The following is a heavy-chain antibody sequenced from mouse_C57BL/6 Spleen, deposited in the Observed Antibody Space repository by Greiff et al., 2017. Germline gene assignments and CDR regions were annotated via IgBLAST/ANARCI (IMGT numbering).Heavy chain of an antibody. D-gene: IGHD3-2*02. Sequence: QVQLQQSGPELVKPGASVKISCKASGYAFSSSWMNWVKQRPGKGLEWIGWIYPGSGNTKYNEKFKGKATLTVDTSSSTAYMQLSSLTSEDSAVYFCATAQATYYAMDYWGQGTSVTVSS. V-gene: IGHV1-82*01. J-gene: IGHJ4*01. CDR3: ATAQATYYAMDY. CDR2: IYPGSGNT. CDR1: GYAFSSSW.